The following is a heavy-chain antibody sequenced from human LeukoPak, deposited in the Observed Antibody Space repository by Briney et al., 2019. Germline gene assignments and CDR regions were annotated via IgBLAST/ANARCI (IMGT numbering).Heavy chain of an antibody. V-gene: IGHV3-11*01. Sequence: GGSLRLSCAASSFTFSDYYMSWIRQAPGKGLEWVSYINGGGDIIYYADSVKGRFTNSRDNAKNSLYLQMNSLRAEDTALYYCAKDIERGLGINAFDTWGQGTMVTVSS. CDR1: SFTFSDYY. J-gene: IGHJ3*02. CDR3: AKDIERGLGINAFDT. D-gene: IGHD1-14*01. CDR2: INGGGDII.